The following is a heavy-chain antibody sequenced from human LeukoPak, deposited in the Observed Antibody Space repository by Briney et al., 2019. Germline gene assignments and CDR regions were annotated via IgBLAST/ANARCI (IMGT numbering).Heavy chain of an antibody. CDR2: IKRDGSEK. Sequence: PGGSLRLSCEASGFTFSNYWIHWVRQAPGRGLEWVANIKRDGSEKHYVDSVKGRFTISRDNAKNSLYLRMSSLRAEDTAVYYCVTDVSGSLGDWGQGTLVTVSS. V-gene: IGHV3-7*05. CDR3: VTDVSGSLGD. J-gene: IGHJ1*01. D-gene: IGHD5-12*01. CDR1: GFTFSNYW.